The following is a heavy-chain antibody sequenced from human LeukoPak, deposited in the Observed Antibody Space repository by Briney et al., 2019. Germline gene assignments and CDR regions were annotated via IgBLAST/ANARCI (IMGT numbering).Heavy chain of an antibody. Sequence: SETLSLTCTVSGGSISTYYWNWIRQPPGKGLELIGYIYYSGTTNYNPSLKSRVSMSVDTSKNQFSLKLSSVTAADTAVYYCARDSGTTGEVKFDPWGQGTLVTVSS. CDR3: ARDSGTTGEVKFDP. V-gene: IGHV4-59*01. J-gene: IGHJ5*02. CDR1: GGSISTYY. CDR2: IYYSGTT. D-gene: IGHD3-10*01.